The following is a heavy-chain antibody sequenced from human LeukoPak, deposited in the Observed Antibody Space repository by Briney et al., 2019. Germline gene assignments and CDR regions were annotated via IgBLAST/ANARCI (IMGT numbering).Heavy chain of an antibody. CDR3: ATPFDY. CDR2: ISGSSSTI. V-gene: IGHV3-48*01. J-gene: IGHJ4*02. Sequence: RGSLRLSCAASGFTFSSYSMNWVRQAPGKGLEWVSYISGSSSTIYYADSVKGRFTISRDNAKNSLYLQMNSLRAEDTAVYYCATPFDYWGQGTLVTVSS. CDR1: GFTFSSYS.